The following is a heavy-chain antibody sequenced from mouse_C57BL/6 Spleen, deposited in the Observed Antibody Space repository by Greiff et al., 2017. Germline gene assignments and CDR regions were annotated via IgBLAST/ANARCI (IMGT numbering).Heavy chain of an antibody. J-gene: IGHJ4*01. CDR1: GYAFSSSW. Sequence: QVQLKESGPELVKPGASVKISCKASGYAFSSSWMNWVKQRPGKGLEWIGRIYPGDGDTNYNGKFKGKATLTADKSSSTAYMQLSSLTSEDSAVYFCANLRFYAMDYWGQGTSVTVSS. CDR2: IYPGDGDT. V-gene: IGHV1-82*01. D-gene: IGHD1-1*01. CDR3: ANLRFYAMDY.